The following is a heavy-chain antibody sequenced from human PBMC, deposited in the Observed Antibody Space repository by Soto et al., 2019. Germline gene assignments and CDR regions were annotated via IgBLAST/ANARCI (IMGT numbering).Heavy chain of an antibody. CDR2: VNPNNGDT. Sequence: QVQLVQSGAELKKPGASVKVSCKASGYTFSNYDMNWVRQATGQRPEWIGWVNPNNGDTGYAQKFQGRVTLTTDISTTTADMELNSLRSEDTAIYYCAKVWSKCSAIDFDYWGQGTLINVSS. V-gene: IGHV1-8*01. CDR1: GYTFSNYD. CDR3: AKVWSKCSAIDFDY. J-gene: IGHJ4*02. D-gene: IGHD3-3*01.